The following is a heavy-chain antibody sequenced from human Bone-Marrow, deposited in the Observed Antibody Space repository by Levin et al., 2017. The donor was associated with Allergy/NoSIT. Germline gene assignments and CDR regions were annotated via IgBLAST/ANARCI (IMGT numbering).Heavy chain of an antibody. CDR2: IRNKTHGYAT. CDR3: SVGREL. CDR1: GFTFSDSA. V-gene: IGHV3-73*01. D-gene: IGHD1-7*01. J-gene: IGHJ4*02. Sequence: ASVKVSCVASGFTFSDSAMHWVHQAAGKGLEWIGRIRNKTHGYATAYDASVEGRFTISRDDSKNTTYLQMTSLKTDDTAVYYCSVGRELWGQGTLVAVSS.